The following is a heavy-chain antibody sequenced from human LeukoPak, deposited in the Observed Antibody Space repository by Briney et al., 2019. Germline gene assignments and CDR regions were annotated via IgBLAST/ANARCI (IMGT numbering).Heavy chain of an antibody. V-gene: IGHV4-59*01. J-gene: IGHJ3*02. CDR1: GGSISSYY. CDR3: ARDRVGGGSFDI. Sequence: SETLSLTCTVSGGSISSYYWSWIRQPPGKGLEWIGYIYYSGSTNYNPSLKSRVTISVDTSKNQFSLRLSSVTAADTAVYYCARDRVGGGSFDIWGQGTMVTVSS. D-gene: IGHD1-26*01. CDR2: IYYSGST.